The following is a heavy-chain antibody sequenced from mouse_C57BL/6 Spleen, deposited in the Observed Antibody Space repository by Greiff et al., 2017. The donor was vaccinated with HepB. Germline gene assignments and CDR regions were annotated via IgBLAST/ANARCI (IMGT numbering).Heavy chain of an antibody. Sequence: VQLQQSGAELVKPGASVKISCKASGYAFSSYWMNWVKQRPGKGLEWIGQIYPGDGDTNYNGKFKGKATLTADKSSSTAYMQLSSLTSEDSAVYCCARAGYYGSSYYYFDYWGQGTTLTVSS. CDR1: GYAFSSYW. CDR2: IYPGDGDT. J-gene: IGHJ2*01. D-gene: IGHD1-1*01. V-gene: IGHV1-80*01. CDR3: ARAGYYGSSYYYFDY.